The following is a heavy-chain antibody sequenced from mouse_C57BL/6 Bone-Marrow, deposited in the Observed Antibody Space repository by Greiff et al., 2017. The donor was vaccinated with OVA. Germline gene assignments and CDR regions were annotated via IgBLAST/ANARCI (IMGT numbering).Heavy chain of an antibody. Sequence: EVQLQQSGPELVKPGASVKMSCKASGYTFTDYNMHWVKQSHGKSLEWIGYINPNNGGTSYNQKFKGKATLTVNKSSSTAYMELRSLTSEDSAVYYGARGDYSNYPPFAYWGQGTLVTVSA. J-gene: IGHJ3*01. D-gene: IGHD2-5*01. CDR3: ARGDYSNYPPFAY. CDR2: INPNNGGT. V-gene: IGHV1-22*01. CDR1: GYTFTDYN.